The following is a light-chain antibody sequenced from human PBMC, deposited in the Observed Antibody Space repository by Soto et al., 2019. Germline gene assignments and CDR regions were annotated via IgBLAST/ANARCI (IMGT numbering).Light chain of an antibody. CDR1: SNDVGAYNY. J-gene: IGLJ3*02. CDR2: EVS. CDR3: SSYRSGSTWV. Sequence: QSALTQPASVSGSPGQSITISCTGTSNDVGAYNYVSWYQQYPGKAPKLMISEVSNRPSGVSNRFSGSKSGNTASLTISGLQAEDEADYYCSSYRSGSTWVFGGGTKVTVL. V-gene: IGLV2-14*01.